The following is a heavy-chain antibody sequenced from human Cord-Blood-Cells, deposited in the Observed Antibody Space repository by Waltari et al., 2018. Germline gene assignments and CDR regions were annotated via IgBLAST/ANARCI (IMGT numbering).Heavy chain of an antibody. V-gene: IGHV4-38-2*02. Sequence: QVQLQESGPGLVKPSETLSLTCAVSGYSISSGYYWGWIRQPPGKGLEWIGSIYHSGSTYYNPSLKSRVTRSVDTSKNQFSLKLSSVTAADTAVYYCARDPVSYSGYDSYYWGQGTLVTVSS. CDR3: ARDPVSYSGYDSYY. CDR1: GYSISSGYY. D-gene: IGHD5-12*01. J-gene: IGHJ4*02. CDR2: IYHSGST.